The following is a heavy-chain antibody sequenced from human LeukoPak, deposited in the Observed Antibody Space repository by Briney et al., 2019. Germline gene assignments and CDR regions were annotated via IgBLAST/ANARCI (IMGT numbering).Heavy chain of an antibody. D-gene: IGHD6-13*01. V-gene: IGHV3-23*01. Sequence: GGSLRLSCAASGFTLSNYGMSWVRQAPGKGLEWVSAISGSGTSTYYADSVKGRFTISRDNSKNTLYLQMNSLRAADTAVYYCARDAGIRAAGTVGYFDYWGQGTLVTVSS. CDR3: ARDAGIRAAGTVGYFDY. CDR2: ISGSGTST. J-gene: IGHJ4*02. CDR1: GFTLSNYG.